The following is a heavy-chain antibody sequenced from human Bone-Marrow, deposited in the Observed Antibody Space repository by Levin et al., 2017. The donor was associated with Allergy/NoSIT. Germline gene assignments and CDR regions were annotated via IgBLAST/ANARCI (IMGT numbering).Heavy chain of an antibody. CDR1: GLTFSSYS. CDR2: ISSSSSTI. J-gene: IGHJ4*02. CDR3: ATRGGAAAADGDDY. Sequence: GGSLRLSCAASGLTFSSYSMNWVRQAPGKGLEWVSYISSSSSTIYYADSVKGRFTIFRDNAKNSLYLQMNSLRAEDTAVYYCATRGGAAAADGDDYWGQGTLVTVSS. V-gene: IGHV3-48*01. D-gene: IGHD6-13*01.